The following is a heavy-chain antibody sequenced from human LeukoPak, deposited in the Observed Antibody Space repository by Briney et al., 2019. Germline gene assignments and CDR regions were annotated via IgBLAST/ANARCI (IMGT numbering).Heavy chain of an antibody. J-gene: IGHJ6*02. CDR3: ARRHPFYQYGMDV. V-gene: IGHV3-13*04. CDR2: IGIAGDT. Sequence: GGSLRLSCAASGFTFSSYDMHWVRQATGKGLEWVSAIGIAGDTYYPGSVKGRFSISRENAKNSLYLQMNSLRAGDTAVYYCARRHPFYQYGMDVWGQGTTVTVSS. CDR1: GFTFSSYD.